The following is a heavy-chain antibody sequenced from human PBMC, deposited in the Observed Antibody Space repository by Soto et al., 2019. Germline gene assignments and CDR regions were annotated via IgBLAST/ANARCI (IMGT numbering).Heavy chain of an antibody. D-gene: IGHD3-22*01. V-gene: IGHV1-3*01. CDR3: ARSSGYYLIDY. J-gene: IGHJ4*02. CDR1: GYTFTSYA. Sequence: ASVKVSCKASGYTFTSYAMHWVRQAPRQRLEWMGWINAGNGNTKYSQKFQGRVTITRDTSASTAYMELSSLRSEDTAVYYCARSSGYYLIDYWGQGTLVTVSS. CDR2: INAGNGNT.